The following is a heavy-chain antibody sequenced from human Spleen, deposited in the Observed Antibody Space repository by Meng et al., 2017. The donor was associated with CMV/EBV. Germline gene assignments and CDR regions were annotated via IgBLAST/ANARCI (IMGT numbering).Heavy chain of an antibody. D-gene: IGHD6-13*01. CDR3: ASPSYSSSWEIHYFDY. CDR2: INHSGST. J-gene: IGHJ4*02. CDR1: GGSFSGYY. Sequence: SETLSLTCAVYGGSFSGYYWSWIRQPPGKGLEWIGEINHSGSTNYNPSLKSRVTISVDTSKNQFSLKLSSVTAADTAVYYCASPSYSSSWEIHYFDYWGQGTLVTVSS. V-gene: IGHV4-34*01.